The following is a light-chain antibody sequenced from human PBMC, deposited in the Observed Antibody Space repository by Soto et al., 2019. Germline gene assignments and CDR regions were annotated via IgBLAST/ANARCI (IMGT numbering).Light chain of an antibody. CDR3: HQYATSAWT. Sequence: PGERATLSCRATQSVSSNFLAWYQQKPGQAPRLLIYAASSRATGIPDRFSGSGSGTDFALTISRLEPEDFAVYYCHQYATSAWTFGQGTKVKMK. CDR1: QSVSSNF. CDR2: AAS. J-gene: IGKJ1*01. V-gene: IGKV3-20*01.